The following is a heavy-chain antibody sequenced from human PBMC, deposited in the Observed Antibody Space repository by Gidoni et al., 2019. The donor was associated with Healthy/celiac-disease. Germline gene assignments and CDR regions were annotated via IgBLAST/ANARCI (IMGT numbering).Heavy chain of an antibody. CDR3: ARGGGYCGGDCYDEYFQH. CDR1: GGSFSGYY. CDR2: INHSGST. Sequence: QVQLQQWGAGLLKPSETLSLTCAPYGGSFSGYYWSWIRQPPGKGLEWIGEINHSGSTNYNPSLKSRVTISVDTSKNQFSLKLSSVTAADTAVYYCARGGGYCGGDCYDEYFQHWGQGTLVTVSS. D-gene: IGHD2-21*01. V-gene: IGHV4-34*01. J-gene: IGHJ1*01.